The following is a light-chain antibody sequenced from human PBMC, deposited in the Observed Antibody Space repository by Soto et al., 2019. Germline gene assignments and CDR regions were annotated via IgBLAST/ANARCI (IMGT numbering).Light chain of an antibody. V-gene: IGLV2-14*01. CDR1: SEDVGGYNY. J-gene: IGLJ1*01. CDR2: EVT. Sequence: QSALTQPDSVSGSPGQSITISCSGTSEDVGGYNYVSWYQHHPGKAPKLMIYEVTNRPSGLSNRFSGSKSGSTASLTISGLLAEDEADYYCSSYTSSNTLVFGTGTKVTVL. CDR3: SSYTSSNTLV.